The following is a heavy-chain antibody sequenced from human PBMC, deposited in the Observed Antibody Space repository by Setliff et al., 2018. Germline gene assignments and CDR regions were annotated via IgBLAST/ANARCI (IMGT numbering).Heavy chain of an antibody. D-gene: IGHD3-22*01. Sequence: GASVKVSCKTSGYSFTSYGISWVRQAPGQGLEWMGWISADNGHTKNVKNFQGSVTMTTDTTTSTAYMELRSLRSDDTAVYYCARERAYDGLNYYGMDVWGQGTTVTVS. CDR3: ARERAYDGLNYYGMDV. CDR2: ISADNGHT. V-gene: IGHV1-18*01. J-gene: IGHJ6*01. CDR1: GYSFTSYG.